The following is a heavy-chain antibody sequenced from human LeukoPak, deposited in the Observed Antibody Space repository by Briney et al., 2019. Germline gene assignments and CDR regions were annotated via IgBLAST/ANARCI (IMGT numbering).Heavy chain of an antibody. V-gene: IGHV3-48*01. D-gene: IGHD2-2*01. CDR1: GSTFSTYS. Sequence: GGSLRLSCLASGSTFSTYSMNWVRQAPGKGLEWVAYIKSSSSPIYYADSVKGRFTISRDNSKNTLYLQMNSLRAEDTAVYYCARAPTVLVGYCSSSSCQADYWGQGTLVTVSS. CDR2: IKSSSSPI. CDR3: ARAPTVLVGYCSSSSCQADY. J-gene: IGHJ4*02.